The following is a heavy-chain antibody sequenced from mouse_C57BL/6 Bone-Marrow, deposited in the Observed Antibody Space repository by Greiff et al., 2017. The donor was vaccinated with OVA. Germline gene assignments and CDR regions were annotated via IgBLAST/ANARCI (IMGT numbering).Heavy chain of an antibody. CDR1: GYTFTSYW. J-gene: IGHJ2*01. V-gene: IGHV1-50*01. CDR3: AREHPPNY. Sequence: QVQLQQSGAELVKPGASVKLSCKASGYTFTSYWMQWVKQRPGQGLEWIGEIDPSDSYTNYNQKFKGKATLTVDTSSSTAYMQLSSLTSEDSAVYYCAREHPPNYWGQGTTLTVSS. CDR2: IDPSDSYT.